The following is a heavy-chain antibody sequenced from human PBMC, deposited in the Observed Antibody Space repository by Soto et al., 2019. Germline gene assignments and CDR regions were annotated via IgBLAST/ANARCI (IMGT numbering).Heavy chain of an antibody. CDR3: AKSATLLLNYFDY. Sequence: LRLSCAASGFTFSSYGMHWVRQAPGKGLEWVAVISYDGSNKYYADSVKGRFTISRDNSKNTLYLQMNSLRAEDTAVYYCAKSATLLLNYFDYWGQGTLVTVSS. CDR2: ISYDGSNK. J-gene: IGHJ4*02. V-gene: IGHV3-30*18. CDR1: GFTFSSYG. D-gene: IGHD3-10*01.